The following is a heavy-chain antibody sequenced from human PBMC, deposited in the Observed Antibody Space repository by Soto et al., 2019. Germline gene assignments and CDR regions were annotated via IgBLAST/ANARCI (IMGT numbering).Heavy chain of an antibody. Sequence: GTLGVSGSASGFTFSSYDMHGVRQATGKGLEWVSAIGTAGDPYYTGSVKGRFTISRENAKNSLCLQMNSLRAGDTAVYYCARRTVAGYFDYWGQGTLVTVYS. J-gene: IGHJ4*02. CDR1: GFTFSSYD. D-gene: IGHD6-19*01. CDR2: IGTAGDP. V-gene: IGHV3-13*05. CDR3: ARRTVAGYFDY.